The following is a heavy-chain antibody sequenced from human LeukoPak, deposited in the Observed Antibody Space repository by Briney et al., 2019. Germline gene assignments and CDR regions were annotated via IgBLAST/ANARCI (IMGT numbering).Heavy chain of an antibody. CDR3: ARSGGSGSYYKFYYFDY. J-gene: IGHJ4*02. CDR1: GGSISSGSYY. V-gene: IGHV4-61*02. CDR2: IYTSGST. D-gene: IGHD3-10*01. Sequence: SETLSLTCTVSGGSISSGSYYWSWIRQPAGKGLEWIGRIYTSGSTNYNPSLKSRVTISVDTSKNQFSLKLSSVTAADTAVYYCARSGGSGSYYKFYYFDYWGQGTLVTVSS.